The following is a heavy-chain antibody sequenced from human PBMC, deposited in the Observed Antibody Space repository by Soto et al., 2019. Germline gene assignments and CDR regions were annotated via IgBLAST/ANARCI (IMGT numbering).Heavy chain of an antibody. J-gene: IGHJ6*02. Sequence: ASVKVSCKASGGTFSSYAISWVRQAPGQGLEWMGGIIPIFGTANYAQKFQGRVTITADESTSTAYMELSSLRSEDTAVYYCARDVGITIFGGPPSYYYGMDVWGQGTTVTVSS. V-gene: IGHV1-69*13. CDR2: IIPIFGTA. CDR1: GGTFSSYA. CDR3: ARDVGITIFGGPPSYYYGMDV. D-gene: IGHD3-3*01.